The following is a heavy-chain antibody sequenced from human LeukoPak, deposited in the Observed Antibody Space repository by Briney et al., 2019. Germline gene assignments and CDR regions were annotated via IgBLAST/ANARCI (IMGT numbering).Heavy chain of an antibody. D-gene: IGHD6-19*01. Sequence: GESLKISCKGSGYSFTSYWIGWVRQMPGKGLEWMGIIYPGDSDTRYSPSFQGQVTISADKSISTAYLQWSSLKASDTAMYYCVRRSVAGTGYYYYYMDVWGKGTTVTVSS. V-gene: IGHV5-51*01. J-gene: IGHJ6*03. CDR1: GYSFTSYW. CDR2: IYPGDSDT. CDR3: VRRSVAGTGYYYYYMDV.